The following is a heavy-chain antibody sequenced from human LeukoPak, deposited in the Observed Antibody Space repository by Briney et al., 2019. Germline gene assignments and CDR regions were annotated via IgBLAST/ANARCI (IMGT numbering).Heavy chain of an antibody. CDR3: AKIQGGYYSDNSGPTGGDYWYFDL. D-gene: IGHD3-22*01. Sequence: GRSLRLSCEASGFTFDDYAIHWVRQAPGKGLEWVSAISWNGVNVGYADSVKGRFTISRDNAKNTLFLQMDSLRTEDTALYYCAKIQGGYYSDNSGPTGGDYWYFDLWGRGTLVTVSS. CDR2: ISWNGVNV. CDR1: GFTFDDYA. V-gene: IGHV3-9*01. J-gene: IGHJ2*01.